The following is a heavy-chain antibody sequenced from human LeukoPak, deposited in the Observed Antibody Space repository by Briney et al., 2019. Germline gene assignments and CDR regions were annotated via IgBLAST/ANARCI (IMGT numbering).Heavy chain of an antibody. D-gene: IGHD1-1*01. CDR1: GGSFSGYY. CDR3: ARGRRYNWKGYNYYGMDV. V-gene: IGHV4-34*01. CDR2: INLSGST. Sequence: SETLCLTCAVSGGSFSGYYWRWIRQPPGKGLECIGEINLSGSTNYNPSLKSRVTISVDTSKNQFYLKLRSVTAADTAVYYCARGRRYNWKGYNYYGMDVWGKGTTVTVSS. J-gene: IGHJ6*04.